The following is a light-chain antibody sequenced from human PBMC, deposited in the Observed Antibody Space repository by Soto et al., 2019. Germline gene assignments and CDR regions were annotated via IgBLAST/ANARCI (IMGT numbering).Light chain of an antibody. V-gene: IGKV2-28*01. CDR1: QSLLLSNGYNY. CDR3: MQALQTPRA. CDR2: LGS. J-gene: IGKJ4*01. Sequence: DSVMPPSPLSLPVTPGEPASISFRSSQSLLLSNGYNYLDWYLQKPGQSPQLLIYLGSNRASGVPDRFSGSGSGTDFTLKISRVEAEDVGVYYCMQALQTPRAFGGGTKVDIK.